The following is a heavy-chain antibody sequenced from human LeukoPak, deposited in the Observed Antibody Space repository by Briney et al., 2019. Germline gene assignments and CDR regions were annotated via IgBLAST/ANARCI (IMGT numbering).Heavy chain of an antibody. CDR2: ISGSGGST. Sequence: GGSLRLSCAASGFTFSSYAMSWVRQAPGKGLEWVSAISGSGGSTYYADSVKGRFTISRDNSKNTLYLQMNSLRAEDTAVYYCAEDKGFWSGYSGGYFDYWGQGTLVTVSS. CDR3: AEDKGFWSGYSGGYFDY. V-gene: IGHV3-23*01. J-gene: IGHJ4*02. D-gene: IGHD3-3*01. CDR1: GFTFSSYA.